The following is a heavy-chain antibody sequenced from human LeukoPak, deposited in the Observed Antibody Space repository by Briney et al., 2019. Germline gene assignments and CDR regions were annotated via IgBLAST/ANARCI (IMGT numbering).Heavy chain of an antibody. D-gene: IGHD1-26*01. CDR3: ARSRGSKSEWELEYNWFDP. CDR1: GGTVSSYA. V-gene: IGHV1-69*13. Sequence: SVTVSCTASGGTVSSYAISWVRQAPGQGLEWMGGIIPIFGTANYAQKFQGRVTITADESTSTAYMELSSLRSEDTAVYYCARSRGSKSEWELEYNWFDPWGQGTLVTVSS. CDR2: IIPIFGTA. J-gene: IGHJ5*02.